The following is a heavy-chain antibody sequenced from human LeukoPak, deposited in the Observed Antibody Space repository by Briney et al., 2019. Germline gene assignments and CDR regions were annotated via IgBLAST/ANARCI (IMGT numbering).Heavy chain of an antibody. Sequence: PSETLSLTCAVSGASISSGPWWTWVRQPPGKGLEWIGEISHSGSTNYNPSLKSRVTISVDTSKNQFSLKLSSVTAADTAVYYCARGGRLPAAMRWFDPWGQGTLVTVSS. D-gene: IGHD2-2*01. J-gene: IGHJ5*02. CDR3: ARGGRLPAAMRWFDP. CDR2: ISHSGST. CDR1: GASISSGPW. V-gene: IGHV4-4*02.